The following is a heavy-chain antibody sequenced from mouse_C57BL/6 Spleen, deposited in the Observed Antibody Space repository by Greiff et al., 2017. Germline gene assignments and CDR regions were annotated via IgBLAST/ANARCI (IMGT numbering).Heavy chain of an antibody. CDR2: IHPYNDDT. D-gene: IGHD3-2*02. V-gene: IGHV1-47*01. Sequence: QVQLQQSGAELVKPGASVKMSCKASGYTFTTYPIEWMKQTHGKSLEWIGKIHPYNDDTKYNEKFKGKATLTVEKSSSTVYMELSRLTSDDSAFYYGERRVAQAIDYWGQGTTLTVSS. CDR1: GYTFTTYP. CDR3: ERRVAQAIDY. J-gene: IGHJ2*01.